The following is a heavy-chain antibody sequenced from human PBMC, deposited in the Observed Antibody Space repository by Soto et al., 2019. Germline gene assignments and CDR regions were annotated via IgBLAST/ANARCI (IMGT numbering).Heavy chain of an antibody. CDR1: GGTFSSYA. CDR3: ARTHSSSSVDYYYYGMDV. CDR2: IISIFGTA. V-gene: IGHV1-69*01. Sequence: QVQLVQSGAEVKKPGSSVKVSCKASGGTFSSYAISWVRQAPGQGLEWMGGIISIFGTANYAQKFQGRVTITADESTSTADMELSSLRSEDTAVYYCARTHSSSSVDYYYYGMDVWGQGTTVTVSS. J-gene: IGHJ6*02. D-gene: IGHD6-6*01.